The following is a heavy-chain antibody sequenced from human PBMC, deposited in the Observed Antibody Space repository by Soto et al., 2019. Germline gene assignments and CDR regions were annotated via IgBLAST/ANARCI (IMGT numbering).Heavy chain of an antibody. D-gene: IGHD6-19*01. J-gene: IGHJ4*02. CDR2: VWYDGSNQ. Sequence: QVQLVGSGGGVVQPGRSLRLSCAASGFTFSSYGMHWVRQAPGKGLEWVAVVWYDGSNQYYADSVKGRFTISRDNSKNTLYLQMNSLRAEDTAVYYCAREGAVAHPGYFDYWGQGTLVTVSS. V-gene: IGHV3-33*01. CDR1: GFTFSSYG. CDR3: AREGAVAHPGYFDY.